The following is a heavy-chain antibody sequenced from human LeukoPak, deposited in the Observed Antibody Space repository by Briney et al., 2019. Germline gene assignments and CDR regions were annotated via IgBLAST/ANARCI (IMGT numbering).Heavy chain of an antibody. J-gene: IGHJ4*02. CDR1: GFTFSSYG. D-gene: IGHD3-10*01. CDR3: ARRAVRGVINGRPFFDY. V-gene: IGHV3-23*01. Sequence: GGSLRLSCAASGFTFSSYGMSWVRQAPGKGLEWVSAISGSGGSTYYADSVKGRFTISRDNSKNTLYLQMNSLRAEDTAVYYCARRAVRGVINGRPFFDYWGQGTLVTVSS. CDR2: ISGSGGST.